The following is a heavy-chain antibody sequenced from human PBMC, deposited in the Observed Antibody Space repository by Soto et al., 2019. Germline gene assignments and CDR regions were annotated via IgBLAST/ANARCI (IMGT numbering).Heavy chain of an antibody. Sequence: PGGSLILSCAASGFTFSSYAMSWVRQAPGKGLEWVSAISGSGGSTYYADSVKGRFTISRDNSKNTRYLQMNSLRAEDTAVYYCAKDPRVDYYGSGRGDYFDYWGQGTLVTVSS. CDR1: GFTFSSYA. CDR2: ISGSGGST. V-gene: IGHV3-23*01. CDR3: AKDPRVDYYGSGRGDYFDY. D-gene: IGHD3-10*01. J-gene: IGHJ4*02.